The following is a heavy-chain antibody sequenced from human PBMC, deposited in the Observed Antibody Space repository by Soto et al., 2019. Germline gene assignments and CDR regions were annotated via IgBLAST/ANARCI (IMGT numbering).Heavy chain of an antibody. CDR2: IYSIGST. Sequence: PLETQSLTCTVSGGSISSSAYWGWIRQPPGKGLEWIGSIYSIGSTYYNPSLKSRVTISVDNSKNTLYLQMDSLRSEDTAMYYYARDPAYQPQYGMDVWGRGTTVTVSS. CDR1: GGSISSSAY. CDR3: ARDPAYQPQYGMDV. J-gene: IGHJ6*02. D-gene: IGHD2-2*01. V-gene: IGHV4-39*02.